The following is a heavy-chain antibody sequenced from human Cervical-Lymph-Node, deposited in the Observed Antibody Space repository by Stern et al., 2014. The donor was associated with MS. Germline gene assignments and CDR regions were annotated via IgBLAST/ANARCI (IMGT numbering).Heavy chain of an antibody. CDR3: ARFEGGSWYHGALDY. V-gene: IGHV1-46*01. D-gene: IGHD6-13*01. J-gene: IGHJ4*02. Sequence: VQLVQSGAEVKKPGASVTVSCKASGYTFTSYYMHWVRQAPGQGLVWMGIINPGGGSTSYAKTFKGRFTMTRDNSQRTVSQELSSLRSEDTAVYYFARFEGGSWYHGALDYWGQGTLVTVSS. CDR2: INPGGGST. CDR1: GYTFTSYY.